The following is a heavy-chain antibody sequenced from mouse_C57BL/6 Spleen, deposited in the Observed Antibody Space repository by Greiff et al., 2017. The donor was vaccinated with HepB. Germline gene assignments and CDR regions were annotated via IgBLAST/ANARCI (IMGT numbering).Heavy chain of an antibody. D-gene: IGHD6-1*01. J-gene: IGHJ2*01. V-gene: IGHV1-39*01. CDR3: ARGETVAFFDY. CDR1: GYSFTDYN. CDR2: INPNYGTT. Sequence: EVKLQESGPELVKPGASVKISCKASGYSFTDYNMNWVKQSNGKSLEWIGVINPNYGTTSYNQKFKGKATLTVDQSSKTSYMQLNSLTSEDSAVYSVARGETVAFFDYWGQGTTLTVSS.